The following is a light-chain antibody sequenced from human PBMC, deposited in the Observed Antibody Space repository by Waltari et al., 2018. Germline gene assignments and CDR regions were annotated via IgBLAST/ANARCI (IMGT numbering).Light chain of an antibody. CDR1: QDIRND. CDR2: GAS. Sequence: DIQMTPSPSSLSASIGDRVTITCRASQDIRNDLGWFQQKPGEAPRRLIYGASTLQTGVPSRFSGSGSGTDFTLTIASLQPEDFATYYCLQHTNYPFTFGPGTKVDGK. V-gene: IGKV1-17*01. CDR3: LQHTNYPFT. J-gene: IGKJ3*01.